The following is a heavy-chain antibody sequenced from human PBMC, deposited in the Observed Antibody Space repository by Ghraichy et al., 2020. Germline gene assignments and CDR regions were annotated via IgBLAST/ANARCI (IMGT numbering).Heavy chain of an antibody. CDR2: ISGRGGST. CDR3: AKPRIRVFQH. Sequence: SGFNFSYYAMSWVRQAPGKGLEWVSIISGRGGSTYYTDSVKGRLTISRDNSNNTLYLQMNSLRADDTAVCYCAKPRIRVFQHCGQGTLVTVSS. J-gene: IGHJ1*01. V-gene: IGHV3-23*01. CDR1: GFNFSYYA.